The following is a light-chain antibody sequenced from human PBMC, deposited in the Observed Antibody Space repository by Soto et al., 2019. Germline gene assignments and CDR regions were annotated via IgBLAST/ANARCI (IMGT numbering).Light chain of an antibody. J-gene: IGKJ1*01. V-gene: IGKV1-5*03. Sequence: DIQMTQSPSTLSTNVGDRVTITCRASQSIAFYLAWYQQKPGKAPKLLIYEASNLESGVPSRFSGRGFGTDFTLTIDSLQPDDFATYYCQQSNNYPWTFGQGTKVEIK. CDR3: QQSNNYPWT. CDR1: QSIAFY. CDR2: EAS.